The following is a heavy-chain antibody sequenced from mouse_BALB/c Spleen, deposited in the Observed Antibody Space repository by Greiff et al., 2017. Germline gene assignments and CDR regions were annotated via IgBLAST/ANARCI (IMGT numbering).Heavy chain of an antibody. J-gene: IGHJ4*01. CDR2: INPSTGYT. V-gene: IGHV1-7*01. CDR1: GYTFTSYW. CDR3: ARALPGDD. Sequence: QVQLQQSGAELAKPGASVKMSCKASGYTFTSYWMHWVKQRPGQGLEWIGYINPSTGYTEYNQKFKDKATLTADKSSSTAYMQLSSLTSEDSAVYYCARALPGDDWGQGTSVTVSS.